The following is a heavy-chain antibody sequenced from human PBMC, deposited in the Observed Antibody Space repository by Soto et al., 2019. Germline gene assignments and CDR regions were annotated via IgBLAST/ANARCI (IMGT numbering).Heavy chain of an antibody. CDR1: GFTFSNYW. J-gene: IGHJ4*02. CDR3: ARDYLGL. CDR2: IKADGSEK. Sequence: EVQLVESGGGLVQPGGSLRLSCAVSGFTFSNYWMSWVRQAPGKGLEWVASIKADGSEKYYVDSVKGRFTISRDNAEKSLYLQMNSLIGEDTAVYHCARDYLGLWGQGTLVTVSS. V-gene: IGHV3-7*04.